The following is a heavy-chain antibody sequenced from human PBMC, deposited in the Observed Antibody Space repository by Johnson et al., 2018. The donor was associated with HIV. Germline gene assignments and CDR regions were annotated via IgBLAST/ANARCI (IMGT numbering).Heavy chain of an antibody. CDR2: ISYDGSNK. V-gene: IGHV3-30*04. D-gene: IGHD7-27*01. CDR3: ARVYGPGDLGPFDI. CDR1: GFTFSSYA. J-gene: IGHJ3*02. Sequence: QVQLVESGGGVVQPGRSLRLSCAASGFTFSSYAMHWVRQAPGKGLEWVAVISYDGSNKYYADSVKGRFTISRDNSKNTLYLQMNSLRAEDTAVYYCARVYGPGDLGPFDIWGQGTMVTVSS.